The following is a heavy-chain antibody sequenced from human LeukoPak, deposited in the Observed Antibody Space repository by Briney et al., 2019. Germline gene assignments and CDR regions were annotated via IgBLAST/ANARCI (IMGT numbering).Heavy chain of an antibody. D-gene: IGHD2-15*01. CDR3: ARGRKNGAYCSGGSCYGTFDT. CDR1: GGTFSSYA. V-gene: IGHV1-8*02. J-gene: IGHJ3*02. CDR2: MNPDSGNA. Sequence: ASVKVSCKASGGTFSSYAINWVRQAPGQGLQWMGWMNPDSGNAGYAQKFQGRVTMTSTSISTAYMELSSLRSEDTAVYYCARGRKNGAYCSGGSCYGTFDTWGQGTMVTVSS.